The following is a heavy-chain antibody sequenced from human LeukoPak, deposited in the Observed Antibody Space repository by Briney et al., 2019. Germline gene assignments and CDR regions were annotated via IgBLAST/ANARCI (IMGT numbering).Heavy chain of an antibody. Sequence: GGSLRLSCAASGFTVSSNYMSWVRQAPGKGLEWVSVIYSGGSTYYADSVKGRFTISRDNSKNTLYLQMNSLRAEDTAVYYCARVLDSGRSDHWGQGTLVTVSS. V-gene: IGHV3-53*01. CDR3: ARVLDSGRSDH. J-gene: IGHJ4*02. D-gene: IGHD3-10*01. CDR2: IYSGGST. CDR1: GFTVSSNY.